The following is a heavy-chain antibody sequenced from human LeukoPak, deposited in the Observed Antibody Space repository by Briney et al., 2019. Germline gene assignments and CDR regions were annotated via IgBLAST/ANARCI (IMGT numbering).Heavy chain of an antibody. CDR3: ARAAVRGALYNWFDP. Sequence: APVKVSCKASGYTFTGYYMHWVRQAPGQGLEWMGRINPNSGGTNYAQKFQGRVTMTRDTSISTAYMELSRLRSDDTAVYYCARAAVRGALYNWFDPWGQGTLVTVSS. CDR1: GYTFTGYY. V-gene: IGHV1-2*06. CDR2: INPNSGGT. J-gene: IGHJ5*02. D-gene: IGHD3-10*01.